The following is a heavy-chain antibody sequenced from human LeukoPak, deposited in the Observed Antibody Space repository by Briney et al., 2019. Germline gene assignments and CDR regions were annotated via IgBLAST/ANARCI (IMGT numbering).Heavy chain of an antibody. V-gene: IGHV1-46*01. CDR3: ARDHSGSQHWFDP. Sequence: ASVTVSCKASGYTFTSYYINWVRHEPGQGLEWMGVINPSAGSTSYAQKFQGRVTMTRDTSTSTGSMELSSLRSEDTAVYYCARDHSGSQHWFDPWGQGTLVTVSS. J-gene: IGHJ5*02. CDR2: INPSAGST. CDR1: GYTFTSYY. D-gene: IGHD1-26*01.